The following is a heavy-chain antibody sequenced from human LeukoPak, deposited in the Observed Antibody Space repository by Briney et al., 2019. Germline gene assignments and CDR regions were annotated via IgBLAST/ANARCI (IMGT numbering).Heavy chain of an antibody. V-gene: IGHV1-2*02. CDR3: ARWIVGATTLYYFDY. D-gene: IGHD1-26*01. J-gene: IGHJ4*02. CDR2: IKPNSGGT. CDR1: GYTFTGYY. Sequence: ASVKVSCKASGYTFTGYYMHWVRQAPGQGLEWMGWIKPNSGGTNYAQKFQGRVTMTRDTSISTAYMELSRLRSDDTAVYYCARWIVGATTLYYFDYWGQGTLVTVSS.